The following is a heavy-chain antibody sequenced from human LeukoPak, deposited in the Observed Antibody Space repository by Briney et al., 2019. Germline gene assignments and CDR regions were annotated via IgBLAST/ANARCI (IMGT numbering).Heavy chain of an antibody. Sequence: PSETLSLTCTVSGGSISSYYWSRIRQPPGKGLEWIGYIYYSGSTNYNPSLKSRVTISVDTSKNQFSLKLSSVTAADTAVYYCARDRRNWNYDYFDYWGQGTLVTVSS. V-gene: IGHV4-59*01. CDR2: IYYSGST. CDR1: GGSISSYY. J-gene: IGHJ4*02. D-gene: IGHD1-7*01. CDR3: ARDRRNWNYDYFDY.